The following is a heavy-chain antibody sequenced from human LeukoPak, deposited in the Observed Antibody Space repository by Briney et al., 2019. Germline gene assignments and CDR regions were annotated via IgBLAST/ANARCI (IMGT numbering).Heavy chain of an antibody. Sequence: SETLSLTRTVSGGSISSGSYYWSWIRQPAGKGLEWIGRIYTSGSTNYNPSLKSRVTISVDTSKNQFSLKLSSVTAADTAVYYRARGRASYCTNGVCYSRSNNWFDPWGQGTLVTVSS. CDR2: IYTSGST. D-gene: IGHD2-8*01. V-gene: IGHV4-61*02. CDR1: GGSISSGSYY. J-gene: IGHJ5*02. CDR3: ARGRASYCTNGVCYSRSNNWFDP.